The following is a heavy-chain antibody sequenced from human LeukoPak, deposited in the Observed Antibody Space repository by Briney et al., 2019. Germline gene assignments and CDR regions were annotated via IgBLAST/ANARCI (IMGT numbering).Heavy chain of an antibody. J-gene: IGHJ4*02. D-gene: IGHD3-22*01. CDR3: ARAFPSGYDY. Sequence: GSRRLSCAASGFTFSSYGMNWVCRAPGRGLEWVSYISSSGSSIYYADSVKGRFTISRDNAKNSLYLQMNSLRDEDTAVYYCARAFPSGYDYWGQGALFSASS. V-gene: IGHV3-48*02. CDR1: GFTFSSYG. CDR2: ISSSGSSI.